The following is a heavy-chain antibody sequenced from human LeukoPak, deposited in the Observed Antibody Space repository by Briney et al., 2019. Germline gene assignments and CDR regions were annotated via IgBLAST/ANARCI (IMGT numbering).Heavy chain of an antibody. CDR2: INHSGST. D-gene: IGHD3-22*01. V-gene: IGHV4-34*01. J-gene: IGHJ6*03. CDR1: GGSISSYY. Sequence: SETLSITCTVSGGSISSYYWSWIRQPPGKGLEWIGEINHSGSTNYNPSLKSRVTISLDTSKNQFSLKLSSVTAADTAVYYCARHSHVSYYDSSGYYPHYYYMDVWDKGTTVIISS. CDR3: ARHSHVSYYDSSGYYPHYYYMDV.